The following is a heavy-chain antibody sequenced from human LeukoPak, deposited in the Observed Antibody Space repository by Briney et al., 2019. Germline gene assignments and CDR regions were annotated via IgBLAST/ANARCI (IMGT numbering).Heavy chain of an antibody. D-gene: IGHD1-26*01. Sequence: GGSLRLSCAASGFTFSSYGMHWVRQAPGKGLEWVAVISYDGSNKYYADSVKGRFTISRDNSKNTLYLQMNSLRAEDTAVYYCAKDGGSYSPAEYFQHWGQGTLVTASS. CDR3: AKDGGSYSPAEYFQH. CDR2: ISYDGSNK. J-gene: IGHJ1*01. CDR1: GFTFSSYG. V-gene: IGHV3-30*18.